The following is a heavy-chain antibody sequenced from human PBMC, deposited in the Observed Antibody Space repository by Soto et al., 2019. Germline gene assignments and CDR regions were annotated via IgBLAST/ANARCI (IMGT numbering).Heavy chain of an antibody. CDR2: INPSGGST. D-gene: IGHD2-8*01. CDR1: GYTFTHYY. CDR3: ARPPFPGCINGVCYPCDH. Sequence: QVQLVQSGAEVKKPGASVKVSCKASGYTFTHYYIHWVRQAPGQGLEWMGRINPSGGSTDYAQKFQGRVTMTTDTPTTTVYMELSSLRSDDTAVYYCARPPFPGCINGVCYPCDHWGQGTLVTVSS. V-gene: IGHV1-46*01. J-gene: IGHJ4*02.